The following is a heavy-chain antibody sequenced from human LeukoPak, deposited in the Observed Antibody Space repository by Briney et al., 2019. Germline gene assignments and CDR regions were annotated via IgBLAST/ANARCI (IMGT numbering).Heavy chain of an antibody. CDR1: GFTFSSYS. D-gene: IGHD1-26*01. CDR3: ARVWWEARGGDY. J-gene: IGHJ4*02. CDR2: ISSSSSYI. V-gene: IGHV3-21*01. Sequence: GGSLRLSCAASGFTFSSYSMNWVRQAPGKGLEWVSSISSSSSYIYYADSVKGRFTISRDNAKNSLYLQMNSLRAEDTAVYYCARVWWEARGGDYWGQGTLVTVSS.